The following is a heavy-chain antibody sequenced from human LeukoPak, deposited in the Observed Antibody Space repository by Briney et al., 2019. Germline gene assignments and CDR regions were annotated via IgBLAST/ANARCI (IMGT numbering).Heavy chain of an antibody. Sequence: ASVKVSCKASGYTFTDYYLNWVRQAPGQGLEWMGWINPNSGGTNYALKFQGRVTMTRDTSISTAYMELSRLRSDDTAVYYCAREDAGVRDAFDIWGQGTMVTVSS. CDR2: INPNSGGT. D-gene: IGHD2-8*01. CDR1: GYTFTDYY. V-gene: IGHV1-2*02. J-gene: IGHJ3*02. CDR3: AREDAGVRDAFDI.